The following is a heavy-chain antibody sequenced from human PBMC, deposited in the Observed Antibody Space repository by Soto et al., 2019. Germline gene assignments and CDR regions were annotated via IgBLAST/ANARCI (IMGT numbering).Heavy chain of an antibody. CDR2: ISYEGKKK. Sequence: QGQLVESGGGVVQPGRSLSLSCAAAGFTFSTYGMNLVRQSPGKGLEWVAVISYEGKKKYYAQSVKGRLTVSRDNSKHTLYLQVNSLRVEDTAVYYCAKGQHCSSTSCHFYYYGMDVWGQGTTVAVSS. J-gene: IGHJ6*02. CDR3: AKGQHCSSTSCHFYYYGMDV. CDR1: GFTFSTYG. D-gene: IGHD2-2*01. V-gene: IGHV3-30*18.